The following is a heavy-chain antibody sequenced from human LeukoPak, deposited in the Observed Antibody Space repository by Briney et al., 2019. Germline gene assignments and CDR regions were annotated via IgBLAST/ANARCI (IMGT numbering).Heavy chain of an antibody. Sequence: PSETLSLTCAVSGGSISSGGYYWSWIRQHPGKGLEWIGYIYYSGSTYYNPSLKSRVTISVDTSKNQFSLKLSSVTAADTAVYYCARDTYDSSGYYHDRRYYFDYWGQGTLVTVSS. CDR1: GGSISSGGYY. J-gene: IGHJ4*02. D-gene: IGHD3-22*01. CDR2: IYYSGST. CDR3: ARDTYDSSGYYHDRRYYFDY. V-gene: IGHV4-31*11.